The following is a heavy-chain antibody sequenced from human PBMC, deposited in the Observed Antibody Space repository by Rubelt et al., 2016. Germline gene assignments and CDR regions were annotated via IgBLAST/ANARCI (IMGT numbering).Heavy chain of an antibody. CDR1: GDSISSSSYY. Sequence: QLQLQESGPGLVKPSETLSLTCTVSGDSISSSSYYWGWIRQPPGQGLEYIGSMYYSGDTYYNPSLKSRVTMSLDASNNQFSPMLTAVTAADTAVYYCARGLYATRMASWGQGTLVTVSS. V-gene: IGHV4-39*07. J-gene: IGHJ4*02. CDR2: MYYSGDT. CDR3: ARGLYATRMAS. D-gene: IGHD3-16*01.